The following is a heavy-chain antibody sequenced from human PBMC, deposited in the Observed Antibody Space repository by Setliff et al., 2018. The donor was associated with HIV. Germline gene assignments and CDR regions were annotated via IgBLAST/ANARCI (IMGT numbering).Heavy chain of an antibody. V-gene: IGHV4-4*07. Sequence: SETLSLTCSVSGASLQRYYWSWIRQPAGKGLQWIGRIYYVGWSKYNPSLEDRVTMSVDTSNNQFSLSLRSATAADTAIYYCTRGLGDQWLGSGDIDQYRYMDVWGTATTVTVSS. CDR2: IYYVGWS. CDR1: GASLQRYY. J-gene: IGHJ6*03. D-gene: IGHD6-19*01. CDR3: TRGLGDQWLGSGDIDQYRYMDV.